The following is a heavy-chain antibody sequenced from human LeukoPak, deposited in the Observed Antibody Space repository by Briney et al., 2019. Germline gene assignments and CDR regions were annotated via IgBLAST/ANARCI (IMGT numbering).Heavy chain of an antibody. Sequence: SETLSLTCAVYGGSFSGYYWSWIRQPPGKGLEWIGEINHSGSTNYNPSLKSRVTISVDTSKNQFSLKLSSVTAADTAVYYCARKLSTVTTRPIDYWGQGTLVTVSS. V-gene: IGHV4-34*01. CDR3: ARKLSTVTTRPIDY. CDR2: INHSGST. D-gene: IGHD4-17*01. CDR1: GGSFSGYY. J-gene: IGHJ4*02.